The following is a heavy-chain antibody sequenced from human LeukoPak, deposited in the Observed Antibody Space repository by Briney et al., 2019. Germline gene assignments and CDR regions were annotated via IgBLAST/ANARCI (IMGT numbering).Heavy chain of an antibody. Sequence: SETLSLTCTVSGGSISSNSYYWGWIRQPPGKGLEWIGSIYYSGSTYYNPSLKSRVTISVDTSKNQFSLKLSSVTAADTAVYYCARQSGEMATIPLDYWGQGTLVTVSS. V-gene: IGHV4-39*01. CDR1: GGSISSNSYY. J-gene: IGHJ4*02. CDR2: IYYSGST. CDR3: ARQSGEMATIPLDY. D-gene: IGHD5-24*01.